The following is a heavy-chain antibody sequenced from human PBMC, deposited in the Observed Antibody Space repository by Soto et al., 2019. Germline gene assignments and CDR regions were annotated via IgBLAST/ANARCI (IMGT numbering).Heavy chain of an antibody. V-gene: IGHV3-74*01. CDR3: VRGAHSAYYVAF. J-gene: IGHJ4*02. D-gene: IGHD3-10*01. CDR1: GFTFTNNW. Sequence: GSLRLSCAASGFTFTNNWIHWVRQAPGKGLVWVSRVNTFGSITNYADSVRGRFTISRDNAKNTVYLQMNSLRVEDTAVYYCVRGAHSAYYVAFWGQGTLVTVSS. CDR2: VNTFGSIT.